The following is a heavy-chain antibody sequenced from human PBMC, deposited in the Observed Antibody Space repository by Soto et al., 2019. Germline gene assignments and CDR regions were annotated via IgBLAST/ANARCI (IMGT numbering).Heavy chain of an antibody. J-gene: IGHJ4*02. V-gene: IGHV4-59*01. D-gene: IGHD1-26*01. CDR2: IYYSGSSGST. Sequence: SETLSLTCTVSGGSIRSYYWSWIRQPPGKGLEWIGYIYYSGSSGSTNYNPSLKSRVAISVDTSKSQFSLKLSSVTAADTAVYYCARGPLSGSFYYWGQGTLVTAPQ. CDR3: ARGPLSGSFYY. CDR1: GGSIRSYY.